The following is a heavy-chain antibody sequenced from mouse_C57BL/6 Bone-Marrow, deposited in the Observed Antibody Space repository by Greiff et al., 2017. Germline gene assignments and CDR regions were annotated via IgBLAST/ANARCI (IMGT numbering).Heavy chain of an antibody. J-gene: IGHJ2*01. V-gene: IGHV14-4*01. Sequence: QSGAELVRPGASVKLFCTASGFNIKDDYMHWVKQRPEQGLEWIGWIDSENGDTEFASKFQGKATITADTSSNTAYQQLSSLTAEDTAVYYCTSYYYGSSYFDYWGQGTTLTVSS. CDR2: IDSENGDT. D-gene: IGHD1-1*01. CDR3: TSYYYGSSYFDY. CDR1: GFNIKDDY.